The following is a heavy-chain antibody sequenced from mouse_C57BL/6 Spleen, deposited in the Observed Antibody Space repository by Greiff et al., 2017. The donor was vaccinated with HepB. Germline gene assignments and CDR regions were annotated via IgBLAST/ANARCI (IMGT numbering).Heavy chain of an antibody. J-gene: IGHJ1*03. D-gene: IGHD2-1*01. CDR3: GRDHDYGNYRYFDV. V-gene: IGHV5-16*01. CDR1: GSTFSDYY. CDR2: INYDGSST. Sequence: EVQLLQSEAGLVQPGSSMKLSCTASGSTFSDYYMAWVRQVPEKGLEWVANINYDGSSTYYLDSLKSRFIISRDNAKNVLYLQMSSLKSEDTATYYCGRDHDYGNYRYFDVWGTGTTLTVSS.